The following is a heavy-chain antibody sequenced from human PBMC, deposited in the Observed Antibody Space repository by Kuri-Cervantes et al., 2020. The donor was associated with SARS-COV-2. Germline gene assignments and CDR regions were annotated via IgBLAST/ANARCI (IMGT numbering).Heavy chain of an antibody. J-gene: IGHJ2*01. CDR1: GGSISSHY. Sequence: ESLKISYTVSGGSISSHYWSWIRQPPGKVLEWIGYIYYSGSTNYNPSLKSRVTISVDTSKNQFSLKLSSVTAADTAVYYCARVSRGYDFWSGYHHWYFDLWGRGTLVTVSS. V-gene: IGHV4-59*11. D-gene: IGHD3-3*01. CDR3: ARVSRGYDFWSGYHHWYFDL. CDR2: IYYSGST.